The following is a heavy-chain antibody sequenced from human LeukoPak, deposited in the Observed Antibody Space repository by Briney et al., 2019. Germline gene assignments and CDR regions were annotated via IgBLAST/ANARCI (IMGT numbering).Heavy chain of an antibody. CDR3: AKDQSVVVPCLDY. D-gene: IGHD3-22*01. Sequence: GGSLRLSCAASGFTFSSYGMHWVRQAPGKGLEWVAVISYDGSNKYYADSVKGRFTISRDNSKNTLYPQMNSLRAEDTAVYYCAKDQSVVVPCLDYWGQGTLVTVSS. V-gene: IGHV3-30*18. CDR2: ISYDGSNK. J-gene: IGHJ4*02. CDR1: GFTFSSYG.